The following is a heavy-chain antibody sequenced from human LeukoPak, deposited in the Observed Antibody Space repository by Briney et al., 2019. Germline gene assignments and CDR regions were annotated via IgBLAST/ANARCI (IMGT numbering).Heavy chain of an antibody. CDR3: ARFGYYYYSSGYYGPIDY. J-gene: IGHJ4*02. Sequence: PSETLSLTCTVSGGSISSSSYYWRWIRQPPGKGLEWLGSIYYSGSTYYNPSLKSRVTISVDTSKNQFSLKLSSVTAADTAVYYCARFGYYYYSSGYYGPIDYWGQGTLVTVSS. D-gene: IGHD3-22*01. V-gene: IGHV4-39*01. CDR2: IYYSGST. CDR1: GGSISSSSYY.